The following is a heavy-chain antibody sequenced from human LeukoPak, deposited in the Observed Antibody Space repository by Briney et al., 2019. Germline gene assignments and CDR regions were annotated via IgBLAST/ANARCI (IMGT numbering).Heavy chain of an antibody. CDR2: ISYDGSNK. V-gene: IGHV3-30*18. CDR1: GFTFSSYG. D-gene: IGHD6-19*01. CDR3: AKDPGIAVAGAGEGFDY. J-gene: IGHJ4*02. Sequence: GGSLRLSRAASGFTFSSYGMHWVRQAPGKGLEWVAVISYDGSNKYYADSVKGRFTISRDNSKNTLYLQMNSLRAEDTAVYYCAKDPGIAVAGAGEGFDYWGQGTLVTVSS.